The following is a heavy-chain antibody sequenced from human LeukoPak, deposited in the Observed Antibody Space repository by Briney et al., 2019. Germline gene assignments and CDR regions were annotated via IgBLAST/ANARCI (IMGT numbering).Heavy chain of an antibody. CDR2: ISYDGSNK. D-gene: IGHD6-13*01. CDR1: GFTFSSYA. CDR3: ACIAAAGTTGPLDY. J-gene: IGHJ4*02. Sequence: GRSLRLSCAASGFTFSSYAMHWVRQAPGKGLEWVAVISYDGSNKYYADSMKGRFTISRDNSKNTLYLQMNSLRAEDTAVYYCACIAAAGTTGPLDYWGQGTLVTVSS. V-gene: IGHV3-30-3*01.